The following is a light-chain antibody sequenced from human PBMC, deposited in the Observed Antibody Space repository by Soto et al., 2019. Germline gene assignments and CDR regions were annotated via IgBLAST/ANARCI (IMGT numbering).Light chain of an antibody. V-gene: IGKV3-20*01. CDR2: DAS. CDR3: QDYGSSRT. Sequence: ETVVTQSPGSLSLSPGERATLSCRASQPLSSTHLAWYQQRPGQAPRLLIYDASSRATGIPDRFSGSGSGTDFTLTISRLEPEDFAVYYCQDYGSSRTFGEGTKVEI. J-gene: IGKJ1*01. CDR1: QPLSSTH.